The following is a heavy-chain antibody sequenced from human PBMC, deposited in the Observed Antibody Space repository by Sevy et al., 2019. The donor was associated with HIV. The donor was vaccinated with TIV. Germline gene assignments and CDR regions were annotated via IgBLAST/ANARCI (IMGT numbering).Heavy chain of an antibody. V-gene: IGHV4-59*08. J-gene: IGHJ4*02. CDR1: GGSITSLY. D-gene: IGHD1-26*01. CDR3: AGENAWGRGYS. Sequence: TLSLTCTVSGGSITSLYWNWIRQPPGEGLQWIANIYYNGHINYNPSLKSRVTLSLDTSKNQFSLRLSSVTAADTAMYYCAGENAWGRGYSWGQGTLVTVSS. CDR2: IYYNGHI.